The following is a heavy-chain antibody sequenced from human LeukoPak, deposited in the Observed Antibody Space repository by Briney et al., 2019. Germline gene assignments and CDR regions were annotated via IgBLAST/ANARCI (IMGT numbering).Heavy chain of an antibody. D-gene: IGHD3-3*01. CDR3: ASGYDFWSGYYKAYYFDY. CDR1: GFTVSSSY. Sequence: GGSLRLSCAASGFTVSSSYMNWVRQAPGKGLEWVSVIYSGGSTYYADSVKTRFTFSKDNSKNILFLQMNSLTVEDTAVYYCASGYDFWSGYYKAYYFDYWGQGTLVTVSS. CDR2: IYSGGST. J-gene: IGHJ4*02. V-gene: IGHV3-66*01.